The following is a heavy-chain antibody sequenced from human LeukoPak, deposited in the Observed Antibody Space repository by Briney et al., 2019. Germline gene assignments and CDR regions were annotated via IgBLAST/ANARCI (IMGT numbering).Heavy chain of an antibody. D-gene: IGHD6-6*01. V-gene: IGHV1-46*01. Sequence: ASLKVSCKASGYTFSSYGISWVRQAPGQGLEWMGIINPSGGSTSYAQKFQGRVTMTRDTSTSTVYMELSSLRSEDTAVYYCARDLVGLPVDYWFDPWGQGTLVTVSS. CDR3: ARDLVGLPVDYWFDP. CDR1: GYTFSSYG. J-gene: IGHJ5*02. CDR2: INPSGGST.